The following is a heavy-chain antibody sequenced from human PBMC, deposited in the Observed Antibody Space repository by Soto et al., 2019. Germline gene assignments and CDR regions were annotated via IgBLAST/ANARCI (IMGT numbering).Heavy chain of an antibody. J-gene: IGHJ1*01. CDR3: AHSPATSYFDDSGYAPGAEYFQH. D-gene: IGHD3-22*01. V-gene: IGHV2-5*01. CDR2: IYRNDDE. CDR1: GFSLSTSGVG. Sequence: QVTLKESGPTLVTPTQTLTLTCTFSGFSLSTSGVGVDWIRQPPGKALEWLALIYRNDDERYNPSLNSRLTNTKDTAKNRVVRTKTNMDPVDTATYFCAHSPATSYFDDSGYAPGAEYFQHWGQGTLGTVSS.